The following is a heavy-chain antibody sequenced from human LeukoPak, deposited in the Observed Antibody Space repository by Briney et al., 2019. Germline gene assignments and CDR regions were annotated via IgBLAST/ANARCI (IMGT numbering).Heavy chain of an antibody. CDR3: TRDRAGKQWLVPKYYFDY. Sequence: GGSLRLSCTASGFTFGDYAMSWVRQAPGKGLEWVGFIRSKAYGGTTEYAASVKGRFTISRDDSKSIAYLQMNSLKTEDTAVYYCTRDRAGKQWLVPKYYFDYWGQGTLVTVSS. J-gene: IGHJ4*02. CDR2: IRSKAYGGTT. D-gene: IGHD6-19*01. V-gene: IGHV3-49*04. CDR1: GFTFGDYA.